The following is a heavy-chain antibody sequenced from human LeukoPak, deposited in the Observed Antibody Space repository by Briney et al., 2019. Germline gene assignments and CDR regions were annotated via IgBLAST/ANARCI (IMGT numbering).Heavy chain of an antibody. CDR3: ASQRSLYTKSWQWDY. Sequence: PGGSLRLSCAASGFTFSTHAMSWARQAPGKGLEWVSAISESGGITYYADSLKGRFTISRDNSKNTLYLQMNSLRAEDTAVYYCASQRSLYTKSWQWDYWGQGTLVTVSS. V-gene: IGHV3-23*01. CDR2: ISESGGIT. J-gene: IGHJ4*02. D-gene: IGHD3-16*01. CDR1: GFTFSTHA.